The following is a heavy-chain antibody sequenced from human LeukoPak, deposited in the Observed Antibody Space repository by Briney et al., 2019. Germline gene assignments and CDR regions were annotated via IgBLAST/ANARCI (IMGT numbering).Heavy chain of an antibody. CDR3: ARLNRSSGWYDY. Sequence: GGSLRLSCAASGFTFSSYSMNWVRQAPGKGLEWVSSISSSSYIYYADSVKGRFTISRDNAKNSLYLQMNSLRAEDTAVYYCARLNRSSGWYDYWGQGTLVTVSS. D-gene: IGHD6-19*01. CDR2: ISSSSYI. CDR1: GFTFSSYS. V-gene: IGHV3-21*01. J-gene: IGHJ4*02.